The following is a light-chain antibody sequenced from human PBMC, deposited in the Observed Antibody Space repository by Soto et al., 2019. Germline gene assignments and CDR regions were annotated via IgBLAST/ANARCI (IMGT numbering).Light chain of an antibody. V-gene: IGLV2-23*01. CDR2: EGS. Sequence: QSVLTQPASVSGSPGQSITISCTGTSSDVGSYNLVSWYQQHPGKAPKLMIYEGSKRPSGVSNRFSGSKSGNTASLTISGLQAEYEADYYCCSYAGSSTYVVFGGGTKVTVL. J-gene: IGLJ2*01. CDR1: SSDVGSYNL. CDR3: CSYAGSSTYVV.